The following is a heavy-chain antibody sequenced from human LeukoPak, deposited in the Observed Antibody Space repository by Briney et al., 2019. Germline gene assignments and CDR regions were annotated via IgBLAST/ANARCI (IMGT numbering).Heavy chain of an antibody. CDR3: ARSAAGLSYGMDV. V-gene: IGHV4-59*08. CDR1: GDSISSSY. D-gene: IGHD6-13*01. CDR2: IYYSGST. Sequence: SETLSLTCTVSGDSISSSYWSWIRQPPGKGLEWIGHIYYSGSTNYNPSLKSRVTISVTKNQFSLKLSSVTAADTAVYFCARSAAGLSYGMDVWGQGTAVTVSS. J-gene: IGHJ6*02.